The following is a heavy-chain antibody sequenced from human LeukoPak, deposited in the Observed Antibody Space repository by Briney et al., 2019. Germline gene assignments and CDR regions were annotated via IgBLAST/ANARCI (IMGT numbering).Heavy chain of an antibody. CDR2: ISGRGANT. CDR1: GFSFSNYA. Sequence: PGGSLRLSCAASGFSFSNYAMSWVRQAPGKGLEWVSAISGRGANTYYADSVKGRFTISRDNSKNTLYMQMNSLRAEDTAVYYCAKAISVGATTDAADWGQGTLVTVSS. V-gene: IGHV3-23*01. D-gene: IGHD1-26*01. J-gene: IGHJ4*02. CDR3: AKAISVGATTDAAD.